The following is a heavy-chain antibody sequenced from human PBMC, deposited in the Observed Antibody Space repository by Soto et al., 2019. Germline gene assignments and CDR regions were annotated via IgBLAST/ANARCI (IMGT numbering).Heavy chain of an antibody. Sequence: SETLSLTCTVSGGSISSSSYYWGWIRQPPGNGLEWIGSIYYSGSTYYNPSLKSRVTISVDTSKNQFSLKLSSVTAADTAVYYCARPHCSSTSCYSDYYYYGMDVWGQGTTVTVSS. D-gene: IGHD2-2*02. V-gene: IGHV4-39*01. CDR2: IYYSGST. CDR1: GGSISSSSYY. J-gene: IGHJ6*02. CDR3: ARPHCSSTSCYSDYYYYGMDV.